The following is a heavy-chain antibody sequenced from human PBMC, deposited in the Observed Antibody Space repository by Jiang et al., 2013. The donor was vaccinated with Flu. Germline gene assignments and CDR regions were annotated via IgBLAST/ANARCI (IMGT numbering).Heavy chain of an antibody. Sequence: VQLVESGGGLVKPGGSLRLSCAASGFTFSSYSMNWVRQAPGEGLEWVSSISSSSSYIYYADSVKGRFTISRDNAKNSLYLQMNSLRAEDTAVYYCARGLYCSSTSCYFSDYWGQGTLVTVSS. CDR1: GFTFSSYS. D-gene: IGHD2-2*01. CDR3: ARGLYCSSTSCYFSDY. CDR2: ISSSSSYI. V-gene: IGHV3-21*01. J-gene: IGHJ4*02.